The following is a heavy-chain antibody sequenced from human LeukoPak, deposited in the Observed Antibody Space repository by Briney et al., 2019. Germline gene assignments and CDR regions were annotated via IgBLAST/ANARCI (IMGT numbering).Heavy chain of an antibody. CDR1: GYTFTSYG. D-gene: IGHD7-27*01. V-gene: IGHV1-2*02. CDR2: INPNSGGT. Sequence: ASVKVSCKASGYTFTSYGISWVRQAPGQGLEWMGWINPNSGGTNYAQKFLGRVTMTRDTSISTAYMELSRPRSDDTAVYYCARGPHWDPHFDYWGQGTLVTVSS. CDR3: ARGPHWDPHFDY. J-gene: IGHJ4*02.